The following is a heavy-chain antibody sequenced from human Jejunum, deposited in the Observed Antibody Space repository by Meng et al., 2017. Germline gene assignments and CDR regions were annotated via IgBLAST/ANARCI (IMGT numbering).Heavy chain of an antibody. J-gene: IGHJ4*02. CDR3: TRGFCGGGTCYSGLT. D-gene: IGHD2-21*01. V-gene: IGHV3-72*01. CDR1: GFTFGDFA. CDR2: SRDKTQSYSI. Sequence: GESLKISCTTSGFTFGDFAMAWFRQAPGKGLEWVGRSRDKTQSYSIEYAASVKGRFIISRDDSQQSLYLQMNSLQTDDTAMYYCTRGFCGGGTCYSGLTWGQGSLVTVSS.